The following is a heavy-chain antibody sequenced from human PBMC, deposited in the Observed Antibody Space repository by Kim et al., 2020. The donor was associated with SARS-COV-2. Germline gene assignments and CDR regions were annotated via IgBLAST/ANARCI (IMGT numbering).Heavy chain of an antibody. J-gene: IGHJ4*02. Sequence: ASVKVSCKASGYTFTSYGISWVRQAPGQGLEWMGWISAYNGNTNYAQKLQGRVTMTTDTSTSTAYMELRSLRSDDTAVYYCARDIVVVPAAGYYDSSGYYPLGYWGQGTLVTVSS. CDR1: GYTFTSYG. CDR2: ISAYNGNT. V-gene: IGHV1-18*01. CDR3: ARDIVVVPAAGYYDSSGYYPLGY. D-gene: IGHD3-22*01.